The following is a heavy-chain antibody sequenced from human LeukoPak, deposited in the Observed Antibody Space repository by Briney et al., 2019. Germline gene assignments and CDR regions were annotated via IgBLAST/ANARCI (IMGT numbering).Heavy chain of an antibody. J-gene: IGHJ3*02. V-gene: IGHV3-7*03. CDR1: RFTFSNYW. CDR3: AAISYLASDI. CDR2: IKDDGSEK. D-gene: IGHD2/OR15-2a*01. Sequence: PGGSLRLSCGASRFTFSNYWMSWVRQAPGKGLEWVANIKDDGSEKDYVDSVKGRFTISRDNAKNSLYLQMNSLRAEDTAVYYCAAISYLASDIWGQGTVVTVSS.